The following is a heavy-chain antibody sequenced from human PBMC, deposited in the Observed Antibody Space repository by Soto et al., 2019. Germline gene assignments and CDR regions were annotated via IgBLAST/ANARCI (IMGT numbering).Heavy chain of an antibody. CDR3: VKNSGWFNS. V-gene: IGHV3-23*01. CDR1: GFIFSTTD. J-gene: IGHJ5*01. CDR2: IYGGGRTT. D-gene: IGHD3-10*01. Sequence: GGSLRLSCEASGFIFSTTDMSWVRQAPGKGLEWVSTIYGGGRTTYYADSVRGRFSISRDNSKNMVYLQMDSLRVDDTAIYYCVKNSGWFNSWGQGSLVTVSS.